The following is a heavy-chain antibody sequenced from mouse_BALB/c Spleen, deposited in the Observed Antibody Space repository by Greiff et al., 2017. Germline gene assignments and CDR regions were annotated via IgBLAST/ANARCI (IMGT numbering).Heavy chain of an antibody. V-gene: IGHV14-3*02. J-gene: IGHJ4*01. CDR1: GFNIKDTY. CDR3: ARQLGLQYAMDY. CDR2: IDPANGNT. Sequence: VQLQQSGAELVKPGASVKLSCTASGFNIKDTYMHWVKQRPEQGLEWIGRIDPANGNTKYDPKFQGKATITADTSSNTAYLQLSSLTSEDTAVCYCARQLGLQYAMDYWGQGTSVTVSS. D-gene: IGHD3-1*01.